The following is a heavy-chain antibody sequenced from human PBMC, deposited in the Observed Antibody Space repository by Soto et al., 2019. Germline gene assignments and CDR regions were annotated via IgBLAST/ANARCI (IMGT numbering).Heavy chain of an antibody. CDR2: ISSSSSTI. Sequence: EVQLVESGGGLVQPGGSLRLSCAASGFTFSSYSMNWVRQAPGKGLEWVSYISSSSSTIYYADSVRGRFTISRDNAKNSLYLQMNSLRDEDTAVYYCGGDSSGYSSPDVFDTWGQGTLVTVSS. D-gene: IGHD3-22*01. CDR3: GGDSSGYSSPDVFDT. J-gene: IGHJ3*02. V-gene: IGHV3-48*02. CDR1: GFTFSSYS.